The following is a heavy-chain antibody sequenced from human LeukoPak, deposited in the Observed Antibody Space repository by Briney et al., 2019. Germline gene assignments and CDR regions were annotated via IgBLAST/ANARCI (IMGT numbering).Heavy chain of an antibody. D-gene: IGHD4-17*01. CDR2: IYHSGST. Sequence: KPSETLSLTCAVSGGSISSGGYSWSWIRQPPGKGLEWIGYIYHSGSTYYNPSLKSRVTISVDRSKNQFSLKLSSVTAADTAVYYCARVGGYGDYSLFDYWGQGTLVTVSS. J-gene: IGHJ4*02. CDR1: GGSISSGGYS. V-gene: IGHV4-30-2*01. CDR3: ARVGGYGDYSLFDY.